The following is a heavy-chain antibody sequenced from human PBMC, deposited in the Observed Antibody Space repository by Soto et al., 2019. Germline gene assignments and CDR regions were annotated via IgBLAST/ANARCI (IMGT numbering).Heavy chain of an antibody. J-gene: IGHJ6*02. Sequence: SVKVSCKASGGTFSSYAISWVRQAPGQGLEWMGGIIPIFGTANYAQKFQGRVTITADESTSTAYMELSSLRSEDMAVYYCATQQGANYYYGMDVWGQGTTVTVSS. CDR1: GGTFSSYA. D-gene: IGHD5-12*01. CDR2: IIPIFGTA. CDR3: ATQQGANYYYGMDV. V-gene: IGHV1-69*13.